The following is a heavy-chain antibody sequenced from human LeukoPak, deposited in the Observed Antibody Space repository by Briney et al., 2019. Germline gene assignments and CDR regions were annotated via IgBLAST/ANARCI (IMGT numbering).Heavy chain of an antibody. Sequence: GGSLRLSCAASGFTFSSYWMSWVRQAPGKGLEWVANIKQDGSEKYYVDSVKGRFTISRDNAKNSLYLQMNSLRAEDTAVYYCARTPGYYQYYMDVWGKGTMVTISS. CDR3: ARTPGYYQYYMDV. V-gene: IGHV3-7*01. CDR1: GFTFSSYW. CDR2: IKQDGSEK. J-gene: IGHJ6*03. D-gene: IGHD2-2*01.